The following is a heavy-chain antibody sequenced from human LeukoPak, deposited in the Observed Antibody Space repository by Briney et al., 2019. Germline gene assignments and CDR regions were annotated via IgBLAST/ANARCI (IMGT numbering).Heavy chain of an antibody. CDR2: INPGDSDT. D-gene: IGHD3-22*01. CDR3: ARLPYYYDSSGYPYAFDI. V-gene: IGHV5-51*01. J-gene: IGHJ3*02. Sequence: GESLKISCKGSGYSFTSYWIGWVRQMPGKGLEWMGIINPGDSDTRYSPSFQGQVTISADKSISTAYLQWSSLKASDTAMYYCARLPYYYDSSGYPYAFDIWGQGTMVTVSS. CDR1: GYSFTSYW.